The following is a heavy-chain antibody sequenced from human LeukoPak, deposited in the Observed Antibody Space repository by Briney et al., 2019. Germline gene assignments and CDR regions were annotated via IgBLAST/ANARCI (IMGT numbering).Heavy chain of an antibody. D-gene: IGHD3-22*01. CDR1: GGTFSSYA. Sequence: GSSVKVSCKASGGTFSSYAISWVRQAPGQGLEWMGRIIPIFGTANYAQKFQGRVTITTDESTSTAYMELSSLRSEDTAVYYCARVGFGDSSGYPNWFDPWGRGTLVTVSS. V-gene: IGHV1-69*05. J-gene: IGHJ5*02. CDR2: IIPIFGTA. CDR3: ARVGFGDSSGYPNWFDP.